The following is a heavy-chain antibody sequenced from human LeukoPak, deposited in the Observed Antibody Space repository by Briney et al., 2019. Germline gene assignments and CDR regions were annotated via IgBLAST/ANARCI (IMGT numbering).Heavy chain of an antibody. J-gene: IGHJ4*02. CDR2: INPSGGST. Sequence: APVKVSCKASGYTFTSYYMHWVRQAPGQGLEWMGIINPSGGSTSYAQKFQGRVTMTRDMSTSTVYMELSSLRSEDTAVYYCARDREGGNSFDYWGQGTLVTVSS. CDR3: ARDREGGNSFDY. V-gene: IGHV1-46*01. D-gene: IGHD2-15*01. CDR1: GYTFTSYY.